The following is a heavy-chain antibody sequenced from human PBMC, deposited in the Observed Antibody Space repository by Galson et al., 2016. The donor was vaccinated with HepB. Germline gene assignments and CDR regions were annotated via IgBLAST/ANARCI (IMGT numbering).Heavy chain of an antibody. J-gene: IGHJ5*02. CDR2: IYHNEQT. V-gene: IGHV4-30-2*01. Sequence: TLSLTCDVSGGSISSDDSSWSWIRQPPGKGLEWIGYIYHNEQTYYNASLNSRVTISLDRSKNQFSLTLSSVTAADTAVYYCVRDGGYSVPGFDPWGQGILVTVSS. D-gene: IGHD5-18*01. CDR1: GGSISSDDSS. CDR3: VRDGGYSVPGFDP.